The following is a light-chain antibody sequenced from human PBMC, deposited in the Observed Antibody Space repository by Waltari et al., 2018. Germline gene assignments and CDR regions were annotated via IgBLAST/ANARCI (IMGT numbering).Light chain of an antibody. V-gene: IGKV1-5*03. J-gene: IGKJ2*01. CDR2: KAF. Sequence: DTQMTQSPSTLSASVGDRVTITCRASQSILTWLAWYQQKPGKAPRLLIYKAFNLESGVPGRFSGSASGTEFNLTISSLQPDDSATYCCQQYHDYSAFGQGTKLEIK. CDR1: QSILTW. CDR3: QQYHDYSA.